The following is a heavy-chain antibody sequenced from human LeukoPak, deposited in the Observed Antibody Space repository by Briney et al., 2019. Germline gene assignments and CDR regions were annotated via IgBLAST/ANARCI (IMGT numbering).Heavy chain of an antibody. CDR2: IKQDGSEK. Sequence: PGGSLRLSCAVSGFTFSSYPMTWVRQAPGKGLEWVAKIKQDGSEKYYVDSVKGRFTISRDNAKNSLYLQMNSLRAEDTAVYYCARGYYGMDVWGQGTTVTVSS. CDR1: GFTFSSYP. CDR3: ARGYYGMDV. V-gene: IGHV3-7*03. J-gene: IGHJ6*02.